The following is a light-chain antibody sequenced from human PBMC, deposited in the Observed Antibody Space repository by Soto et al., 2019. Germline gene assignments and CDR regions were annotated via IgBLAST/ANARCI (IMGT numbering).Light chain of an antibody. J-gene: IGLJ2*01. CDR2: YDD. V-gene: IGLV1-36*01. CDR1: SSNIGAGYD. Sequence: QSVLTQPPSVSGAPGQRVTFSCTGSSSNIGAGYDVHWYQQLPGTAPKLLIYYDDLLPSGVSDRFSGSKSGTSASLAISGLQSEDEADYYCAAWDDSLNGVVFGGGTKLTVL. CDR3: AAWDDSLNGVV.